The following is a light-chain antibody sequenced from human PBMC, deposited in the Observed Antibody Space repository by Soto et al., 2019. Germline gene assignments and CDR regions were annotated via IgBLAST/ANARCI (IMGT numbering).Light chain of an antibody. CDR2: WAS. V-gene: IGKV4-1*01. CDR1: QSVLYSSNNKNY. CDR3: QQYTSSPFT. Sequence: DIVMTQSPDSLAVSLGERATINCKSSQSVLYSSNNKNYLAWYQQKPGQPPKLLIYWASTRESGVPDRFTGSGSGTDFTLTSSSLQAEDVAVYYCQQYTSSPFTFGPGTKVEIK. J-gene: IGKJ3*01.